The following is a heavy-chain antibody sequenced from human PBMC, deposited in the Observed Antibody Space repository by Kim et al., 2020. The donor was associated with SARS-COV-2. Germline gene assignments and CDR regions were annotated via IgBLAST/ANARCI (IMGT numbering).Heavy chain of an antibody. CDR2: IYYSGST. CDR1: GGSVSSGSYY. CDR3: ARDSPTGRPYYGEGYYFDY. J-gene: IGHJ4*02. Sequence: SETLSLTCTVSGGSVSSGSYYWSWIRQPPGKGLEWIGYIYYSGSTNYNPSLKSRVTISVDTSKNQFSLKLSSVTAADTAVYYCARDSPTGRPYYGEGYYFDYWGQGTLVTVSS. D-gene: IGHD4-17*01. V-gene: IGHV4-61*01.